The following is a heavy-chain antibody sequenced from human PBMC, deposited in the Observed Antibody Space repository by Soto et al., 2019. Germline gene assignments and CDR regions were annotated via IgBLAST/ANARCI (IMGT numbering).Heavy chain of an antibody. V-gene: IGHV3-30-3*01. J-gene: IGHJ3*02. CDR2: ISYDGSNK. CDR1: GFTFSSYA. CDR3: AVPYDRSRSNAFDI. D-gene: IGHD3-22*01. Sequence: GGSLRLSCAASGFTFSSYAMHWVRQAPGKGLEWVAVISYDGSNKYYADSVKGRFTISRDNSKNTLYLQMNSLRAEDTAVYYCAVPYDRSRSNAFDIWGQGTMVTVSS.